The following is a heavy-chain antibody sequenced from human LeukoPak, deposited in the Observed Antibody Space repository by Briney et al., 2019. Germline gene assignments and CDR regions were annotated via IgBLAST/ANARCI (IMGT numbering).Heavy chain of an antibody. CDR3: ARVRGEGYSYDTHRA. CDR1: GGTFSSYA. V-gene: IGHV1-69*13. D-gene: IGHD5-18*01. CDR2: IIPIFGTA. J-gene: IGHJ4*02. Sequence: SVKVSCKASGGTFSSYAISWVRQAPGQGLKWMGGIIPIFGTANYAQKFQGRVTITADESTSTAYMELSSLRSEDTAVYYCARVRGEGYSYDTHRAWGQGTLATVSS.